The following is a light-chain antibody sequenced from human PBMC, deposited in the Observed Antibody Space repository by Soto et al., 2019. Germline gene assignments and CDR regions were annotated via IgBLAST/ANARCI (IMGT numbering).Light chain of an antibody. CDR1: QSVSIY. CDR2: GAS. J-gene: IGKJ4*01. V-gene: IGKV3-15*01. Sequence: EIVMTQSPATLSVSPGERVTLSCRASQSVSIYLAWNQQRPGQTPRPLIYGASTRATGIPARFSASGSGTEFTLTINSLQSEDFAVYYCQQYNYWPLTLGGGTRVEI. CDR3: QQYNYWPLT.